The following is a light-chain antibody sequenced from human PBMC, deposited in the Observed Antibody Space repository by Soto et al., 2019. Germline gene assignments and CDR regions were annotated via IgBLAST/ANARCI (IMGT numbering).Light chain of an antibody. J-gene: IGLJ1*01. Sequence: QSVLTQPASVSGSPGQSITISCTGTSSDFGGHNYVSWYQQHPGKAPKLMIYEVSNRPSGVSNRFSGSKSGNTASLTISGLQAEDEADYYCSSYTSSSTYVFXTGTKGTVL. CDR2: EVS. CDR1: SSDFGGHNY. CDR3: SSYTSSSTYV. V-gene: IGLV2-14*01.